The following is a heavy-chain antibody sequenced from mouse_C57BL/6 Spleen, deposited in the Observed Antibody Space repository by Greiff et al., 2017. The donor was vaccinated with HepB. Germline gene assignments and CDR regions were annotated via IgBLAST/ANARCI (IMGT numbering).Heavy chain of an antibody. CDR1: GFTFSSYG. D-gene: IGHD2-5*01. J-gene: IGHJ2*01. V-gene: IGHV5-6*01. CDR2: ISSGGSYT. CDR3: ARLGYSKRYFDY. Sequence: EVQLVESGGDLVKPGGSLKLSCAASGFTFSSYGMSWVRQTPDKRLEWVATISSGGSYTYYPDSVKGRFTISRDNAKNTLYLQMSSLKSEDTAMYYCARLGYSKRYFDYWGQGTTLTVSS.